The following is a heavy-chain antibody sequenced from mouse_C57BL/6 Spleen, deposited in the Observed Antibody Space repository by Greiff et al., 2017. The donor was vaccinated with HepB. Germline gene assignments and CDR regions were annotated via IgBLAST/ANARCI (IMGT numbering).Heavy chain of an antibody. V-gene: IGHV14-1*01. CDR3: TTQVTTVVHFDY. J-gene: IGHJ2*01. CDR1: GFNIKDYY. Sequence: EVQLQQSGAELVRPGASVKLSCTASGFNIKDYYMHWVKQRPEQGLEWIGRIDPEDGDTEYAPKFQGKATMTADTSSNTAYLQLSSLTSEDTAVYYCTTQVTTVVHFDYWGKGTTLTVSS. CDR2: IDPEDGDT. D-gene: IGHD1-1*01.